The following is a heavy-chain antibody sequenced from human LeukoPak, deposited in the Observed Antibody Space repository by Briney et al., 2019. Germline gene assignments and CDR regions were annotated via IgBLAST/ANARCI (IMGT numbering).Heavy chain of an antibody. D-gene: IGHD5-24*01. Sequence: ASVKVSCKASGYRFTGYYMHWVRQAPGQGLEWMGWINPNTGDTSYAQKFQGRVTMTRDTSISTAYMELSRLRSDDTAVYYCARDPEMATIQFDYWGQGTPVTVSS. CDR2: INPNTGDT. V-gene: IGHV1-2*02. CDR1: GYRFTGYY. CDR3: ARDPEMATIQFDY. J-gene: IGHJ4*02.